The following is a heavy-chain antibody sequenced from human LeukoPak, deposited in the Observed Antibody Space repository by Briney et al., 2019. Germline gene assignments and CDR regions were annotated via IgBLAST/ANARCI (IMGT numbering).Heavy chain of an antibody. D-gene: IGHD1-1*01. J-gene: IGHJ4*02. CDR3: ARIPGTGINNYFDY. CDR2: INPNTGDT. Sequence: ASVKVSCKASGYTFTGYYMHWVRQAPGQGLEWMGWINPNTGDTNYAQKFQGRVTMTRDTSISTTYMELSSLRSDDTAVYYCARIPGTGINNYFDYWGQGTLVIVPS. V-gene: IGHV1-2*02. CDR1: GYTFTGYY.